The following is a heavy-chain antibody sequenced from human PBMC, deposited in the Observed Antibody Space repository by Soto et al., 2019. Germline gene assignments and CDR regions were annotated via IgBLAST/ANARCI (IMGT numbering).Heavy chain of an antibody. J-gene: IGHJ4*02. CDR3: VRFWPPLFSHAITDCTDAFDY. V-gene: IGHV4-39*01. CDR1: GGSISSDSYY. D-gene: IGHD2-8*01. Sequence: QLQLQESGPGLVKPSETLSLTCTVSGGSISSDSYYWGWIRQSPEKGLEWIASISYSGSTYYNPTLRSGRFISVDASKRQFYLKLWSVTAADTAVYYCVRFWPPLFSHAITDCTDAFDYCGEGTLSTVSS. CDR2: ISYSGST.